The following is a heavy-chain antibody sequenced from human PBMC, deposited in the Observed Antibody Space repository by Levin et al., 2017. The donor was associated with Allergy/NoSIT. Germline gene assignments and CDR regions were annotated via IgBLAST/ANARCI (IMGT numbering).Heavy chain of an antibody. CDR3: AKEDGMIVWYYLDY. CDR2: ISWNSGSI. D-gene: IGHD3-22*01. J-gene: IGHJ4*02. Sequence: GGSLRLSCVASGFTFDDYAMHWVRQAPGKGLEWVSGISWNSGSIAYADSVKGRFTISRDHAKNSLYLQMNSLRAEDTALYYCAKEDGMIVWYYLDYWGQGTLVTVSS. CDR1: GFTFDDYA. V-gene: IGHV3-9*01.